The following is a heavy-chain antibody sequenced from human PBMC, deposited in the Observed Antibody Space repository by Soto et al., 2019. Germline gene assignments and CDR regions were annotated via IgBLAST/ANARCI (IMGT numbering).Heavy chain of an antibody. V-gene: IGHV4-31*03. CDR2: IYYSGST. CDR3: ARTSSSSDAFDI. Sequence: SETLSLTCTVSGGTITSGCYYWSWLRQHPGRGLEWIGYIYYSGSTHYTPSLRTRVTISVDTSKSQFSLKLTSVTAADAAVYFCARTSSSSDAFDIWGQGTVVTVSS. D-gene: IGHD6-6*01. CDR1: GGTITSGCYY. J-gene: IGHJ3*02.